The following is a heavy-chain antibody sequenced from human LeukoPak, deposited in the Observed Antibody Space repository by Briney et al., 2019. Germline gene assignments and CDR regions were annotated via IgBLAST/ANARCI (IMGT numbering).Heavy chain of an antibody. D-gene: IGHD4-17*01. J-gene: IGHJ3*02. V-gene: IGHV4-59*08. CDR3: ARPTDNYGDYDAFDI. CDR2: IYYSGST. CDR1: GGSISSYY. Sequence: SETLSLTCTVSGGSISSYYWSWLRQPPGKGLEWIGYIYYSGSTNYNPSLKSRVTISVDTSKNQFSLKLSSVTAADTAVYYCARPTDNYGDYDAFDIWGQGTMVTVSS.